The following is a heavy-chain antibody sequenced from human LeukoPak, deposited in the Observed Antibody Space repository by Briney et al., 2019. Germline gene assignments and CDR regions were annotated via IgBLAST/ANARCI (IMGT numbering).Heavy chain of an antibody. Sequence: PSETLSLTCTVSGGSISSYYWSWIRQPPGKGLEWNGYIYYSGSTNYNPSLKSRVTISVDTSKNQFSLKLSSVTAADTAVYYCARYYYDSSGYQGFYYYYGMDVWGQGTTVTVSS. CDR1: GGSISSYY. CDR2: IYYSGST. J-gene: IGHJ6*02. V-gene: IGHV4-59*08. D-gene: IGHD3-22*01. CDR3: ARYYYDSSGYQGFYYYYGMDV.